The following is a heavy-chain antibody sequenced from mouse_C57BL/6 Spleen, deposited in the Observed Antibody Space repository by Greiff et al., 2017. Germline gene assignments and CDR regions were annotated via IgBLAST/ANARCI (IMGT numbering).Heavy chain of an antibody. CDR2: SDPEDGDT. CDR3: TTAGRDWYCDV. J-gene: IGHJ1*03. Sequence: EVQLQQSGAELVRPGASVKLSCTASGFNIKDYYMHWVKQRPEQGLEWIGRSDPEDGDTEYAPEFQGKATMTADTSSNTAYLPLSSLTSEDTAVYYCTTAGRDWYCDVWGTGTTVTVSS. CDR1: GFNIKDYY. D-gene: IGHD4-1*01. V-gene: IGHV14-1*01.